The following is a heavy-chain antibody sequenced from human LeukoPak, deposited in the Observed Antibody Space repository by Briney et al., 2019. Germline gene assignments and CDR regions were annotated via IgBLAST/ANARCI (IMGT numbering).Heavy chain of an antibody. D-gene: IGHD3-16*01. V-gene: IGHV3-7*03. CDR1: GFTFSSYW. CDR2: INHNGNVN. J-gene: IGHJ6*02. CDR3: ARGGGLDV. Sequence: PGGSLRLSRAASGFTFSSYWMNWARQAPGKGLEWVASINHNGNVNYYVDSVKGRFTISRDNAKNSLYLPMSNLRAEGTAVYFCARGGGLDVWGQGATVTVSS.